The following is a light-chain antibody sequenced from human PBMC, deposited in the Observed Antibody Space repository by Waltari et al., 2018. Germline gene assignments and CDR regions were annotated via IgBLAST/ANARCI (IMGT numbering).Light chain of an antibody. V-gene: IGLV2-14*03. Sequence: QSALTQPASVSGSPGQSITISCTGTSSDVGGYNYVSWYQQHPGNAPKLMIYDVSNRPCGVANRFSCSKSGNTASLTISGLQAEDEADYYCSSCTSSSTLVVVGGGTKLTVL. CDR3: SSCTSSSTLVV. CDR1: SSDVGGYNY. CDR2: DVS. J-gene: IGLJ2*01.